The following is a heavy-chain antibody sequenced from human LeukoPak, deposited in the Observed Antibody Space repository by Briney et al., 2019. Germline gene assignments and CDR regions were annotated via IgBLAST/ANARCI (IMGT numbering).Heavy chain of an antibody. J-gene: IGHJ3*02. CDR1: GGSISSSSYY. CDR3: ARGSKAFDI. V-gene: IGHV4-39*07. Sequence: PSETLSLTCTVSGGSISSSSYYWGWIRQPPGKGLEWIGRIYTSGSTNYNPSLKSRVTMSVDTSKNQFSLKLSSVTAADTAVYYCARGSKAFDIWGQGTMVTVSS. CDR2: IYTSGST.